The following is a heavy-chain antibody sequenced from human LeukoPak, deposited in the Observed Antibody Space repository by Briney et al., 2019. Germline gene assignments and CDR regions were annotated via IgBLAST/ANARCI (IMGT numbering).Heavy chain of an antibody. D-gene: IGHD5-18*01. V-gene: IGHV3-20*04. CDR1: GFTFDDYG. CDR3: ARVSGYSYGYGYYFDY. J-gene: IGHJ4*02. CDR2: INWNGGST. Sequence: GGSLRLSCAASGFTFDDYGMSWVRQAPGKGLEWVSGINWNGGSTGYADSVKGRFTISRDNAKNSLYLQMNSLRAEDTALFYCARVSGYSYGYGYYFDYWGQGTLVTVSS.